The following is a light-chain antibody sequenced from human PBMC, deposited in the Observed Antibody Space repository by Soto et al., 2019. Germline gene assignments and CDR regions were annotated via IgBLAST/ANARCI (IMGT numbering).Light chain of an antibody. V-gene: IGKV3-20*01. J-gene: IGKJ1*01. CDR2: GAS. CDR1: QRISISY. Sequence: PGERATLSCRASQRISISYLAWYQQKPGQAPRLLIYGASSRATGIPDRFSGSGSETDFTLTISRLEPEDFAVYYCQQYDSSPTFGQGTKVDI. CDR3: QQYDSSPT.